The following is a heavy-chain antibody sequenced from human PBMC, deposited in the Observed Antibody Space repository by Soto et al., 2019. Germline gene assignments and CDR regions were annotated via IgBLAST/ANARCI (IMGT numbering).Heavy chain of an antibody. D-gene: IGHD5-12*01. V-gene: IGHV3-74*01. CDR2: INSDGSST. Sequence: GGSLRLSCAASGFTFSSYWMHWVRQAPGKVLVWVSRINSDGSSTSYADSVKGRFTISRDNAKNTLYLQMNSLRAEDTAVYYCARDSGYDSHFDYWGQGTLVTVSS. CDR1: GFTFSSYW. J-gene: IGHJ4*02. CDR3: ARDSGYDSHFDY.